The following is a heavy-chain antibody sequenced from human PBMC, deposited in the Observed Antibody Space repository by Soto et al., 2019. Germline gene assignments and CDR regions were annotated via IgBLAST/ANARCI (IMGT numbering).Heavy chain of an antibody. CDR3: ARRSYYDTSAYNFDY. D-gene: IGHD3-22*01. CDR2: IYPGDSDT. Sequence: GESLKISCKGSGYSFTSYWIGWVRQMPGKGPEWMGIIYPGDSDTRYSPSFQGQVTISADKSISTAYLQWSSLKASDTAMYYCARRSYYDTSAYNFDYWGQGTPVTVSS. CDR1: GYSFTSYW. V-gene: IGHV5-51*01. J-gene: IGHJ4*02.